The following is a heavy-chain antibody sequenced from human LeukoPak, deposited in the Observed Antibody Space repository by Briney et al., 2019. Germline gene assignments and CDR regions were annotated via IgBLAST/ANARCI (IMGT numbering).Heavy chain of an antibody. V-gene: IGHV3-48*02. CDR3: ARGEYD. CDR1: GFTFSRYS. CDR2: ISAGGSTM. Sequence: PGGSLRLSCAASGFTFSRYSINWVRQAPGKGLEWISYISAGGSTMYYADSVKGRFTISRDNAKNALYLQVSSLGDEDTAVYYCARGEYDWGQGTLVTDSS. D-gene: IGHD3-10*01. J-gene: IGHJ4*02.